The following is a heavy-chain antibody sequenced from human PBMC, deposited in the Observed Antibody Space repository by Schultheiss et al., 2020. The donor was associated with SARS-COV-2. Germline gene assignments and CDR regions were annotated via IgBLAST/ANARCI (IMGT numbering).Heavy chain of an antibody. Sequence: GSLRLSCAASGFTFSSYGMHWVRQAPGKGLEWVAVISYDGSNKYYADSVKGRFTISRDNSKNTLYLQMNSLRSEDTAVYYCARHFRQWLDTRPNWFDPWGQGTLVTVSS. D-gene: IGHD6-19*01. CDR3: ARHFRQWLDTRPNWFDP. CDR2: ISYDGSNK. CDR1: GFTFSSYG. V-gene: IGHV3-30*03. J-gene: IGHJ5*02.